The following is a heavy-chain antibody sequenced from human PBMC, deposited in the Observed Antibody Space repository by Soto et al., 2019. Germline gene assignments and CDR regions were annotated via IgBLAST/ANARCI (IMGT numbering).Heavy chain of an antibody. J-gene: IGHJ4*02. CDR3: ARLVGNSCLDH. D-gene: IGHD6-13*01. V-gene: IGHV6-1*01. CDR1: GDSVSSNSAV. Sequence: QVQLQQSGPGLVKPSQTLSLTCAISGDSVSSNSAVWNWIRQSPSRGLEWLGRTYYRSIWQTEYTVFLKSRMSIKPEASKNPVSLQLNSVSPENTAMYFCARLVGNSCLDHRGQRTLVTVSS. CDR2: TYYRSIWQT.